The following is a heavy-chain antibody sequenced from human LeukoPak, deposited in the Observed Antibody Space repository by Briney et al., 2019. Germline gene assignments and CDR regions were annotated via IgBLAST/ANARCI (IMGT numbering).Heavy chain of an antibody. CDR3: AKREMTTVTTYSSDAFDI. D-gene: IGHD4-17*01. CDR2: ISYDGSNK. J-gene: IGHJ3*02. CDR1: GFTFSSYG. V-gene: IGHV3-30*18. Sequence: GGSLRLSCAASGFTFSSYGMHWVRQAPGKGLEWVAVISYDGSNKYYADSVKGRFTISRDNSKNTLYLQMNSLRAEDTAVYYCAKREMTTVTTYSSDAFDIWGQGTMVTVSS.